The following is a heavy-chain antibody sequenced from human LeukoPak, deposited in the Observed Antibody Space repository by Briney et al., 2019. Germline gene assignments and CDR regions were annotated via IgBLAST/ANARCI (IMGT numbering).Heavy chain of an antibody. CDR3: ARVLNPDAFDI. Sequence: SVKVSCKASGGTFSSYACSWVRQPPGQGLEWMGRIIPILGIANYAQKFHGRVTITADKSTSTAYMELSSLTSEDTAVYYCARVLNPDAFDIWGQGTMVTVSS. V-gene: IGHV1-69*04. CDR1: GGTFSSYA. CDR2: IIPILGIA. J-gene: IGHJ3*02.